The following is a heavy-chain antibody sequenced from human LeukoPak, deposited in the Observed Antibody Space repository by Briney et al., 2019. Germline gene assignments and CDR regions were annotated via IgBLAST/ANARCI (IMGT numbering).Heavy chain of an antibody. V-gene: IGHV4-59*01. CDR2: MYNRGST. J-gene: IGHJ4*02. CDR3: ARAEKAVTGTLDY. D-gene: IGHD6-19*01. CDR1: GDSISNYY. Sequence: SETLSLTCTVSGDSISNYYWSWIRQSPGKKLEWIGYMYNRGSTIYNPSLKSRVTISTDTSKNQFSLRLTSVTAADTAVYYCARAEKAVTGTLDYWGEGTLITVSS.